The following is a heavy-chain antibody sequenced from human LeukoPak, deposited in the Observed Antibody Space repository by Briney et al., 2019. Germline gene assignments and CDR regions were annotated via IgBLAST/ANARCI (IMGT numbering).Heavy chain of an antibody. D-gene: IGHD5-24*01. CDR3: ARRQMGYYYMDV. J-gene: IGHJ6*03. CDR2: ISSSSSTI. V-gene: IGHV3-48*01. CDR1: GFTFSSYS. Sequence: GGSLRLSCAASGFTFSSYSMNWVRQAPGKGLEWVSYISSSSSTIYYADSVKGRFTISRDNAKNSLYLQMNSLRAEDTAVYYCARRQMGYYYMDVWGKGTTVTVSS.